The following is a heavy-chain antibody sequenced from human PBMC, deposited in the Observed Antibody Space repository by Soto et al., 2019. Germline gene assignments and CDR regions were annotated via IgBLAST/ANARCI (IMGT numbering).Heavy chain of an antibody. CDR1: GYSISSGYY. CDR2: IYHSGST. CDR3: ARVGAGGYYGSGSYYKLRGMDV. J-gene: IGHJ6*02. Sequence: ASETLSLTCAVSGYSISSGYYWGWIRQPPGKGLEWIGSIYHSGSTYYNPSLKSRVTISVDTSKNQFSLKLSSVTAADTAVYYCARVGAGGYYGSGSYYKLRGMDVWAKGPRSPSP. D-gene: IGHD3-10*01. V-gene: IGHV4-38-2*01.